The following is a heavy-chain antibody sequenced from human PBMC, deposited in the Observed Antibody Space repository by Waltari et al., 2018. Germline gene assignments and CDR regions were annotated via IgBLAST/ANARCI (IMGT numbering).Heavy chain of an antibody. J-gene: IGHJ4*02. Sequence: QVQLVQSGAEVKKPGASGKVSCKASGYTLTSYAMHWVRQAPGQRLEWMGWINAGNGNTKYSQKFQGRVTITRDTSASTAYMELSSLRSEDTAVYYCARDMVGGSVYYFDYWGQGTLVTVSS. CDR1: GYTLTSYA. V-gene: IGHV1-3*01. D-gene: IGHD1-26*01. CDR2: INAGNGNT. CDR3: ARDMVGGSVYYFDY.